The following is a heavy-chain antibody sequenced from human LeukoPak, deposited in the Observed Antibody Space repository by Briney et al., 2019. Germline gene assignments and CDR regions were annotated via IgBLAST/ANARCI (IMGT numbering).Heavy chain of an antibody. J-gene: IGHJ4*02. Sequence: QPGGSLRLSCAASGFTFSNYNMNWVRQAPGKGLEWVSYISSDGYTTFYADSVQGRFTISRDNAKNSLFLQMNSLRAEDTAMYYCARPYCSSTSCPTFDDWGQGTLVTVSS. CDR1: GFTFSNYN. V-gene: IGHV3-48*01. CDR3: ARPYCSSTSCPTFDD. D-gene: IGHD2-2*01. CDR2: ISSDGYTT.